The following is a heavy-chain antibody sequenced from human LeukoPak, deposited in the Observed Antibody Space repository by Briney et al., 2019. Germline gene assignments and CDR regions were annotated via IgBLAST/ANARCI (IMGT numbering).Heavy chain of an antibody. CDR3: ARGGFDWLSLYYYGMDV. V-gene: IGHV4-61*05. D-gene: IGHD3-9*01. Sequence: SETLSLTCTVSGGSISSSSVYWGWIRQPPGKGLEWIGYIYYSGSTDYNPSLKSRVTISVDTSKNQFSLKLSSVTAADTAVYYCARGGFDWLSLYYYGMDVWGQGTTVTVSS. CDR2: IYYSGST. J-gene: IGHJ6*02. CDR1: GGSISSSSVY.